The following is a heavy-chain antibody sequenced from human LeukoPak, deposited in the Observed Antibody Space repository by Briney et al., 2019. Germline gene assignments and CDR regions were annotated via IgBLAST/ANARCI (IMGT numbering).Heavy chain of an antibody. V-gene: IGHV5-10-1*01. CDR1: GYSFTSYW. D-gene: IGHD6-13*01. CDR3: ARRVSRTYWYFDL. CDR2: IDPSDSYT. Sequence: GESLRISCKGSGYSFTSYWISWVRQMPGKGLEWMGRIDPSDSYTNYSPSFQGHATISADKFISTAYLQWSSLKASDTAMYYCARRVSRTYWYFDLWGRGTLVTVSS. J-gene: IGHJ2*01.